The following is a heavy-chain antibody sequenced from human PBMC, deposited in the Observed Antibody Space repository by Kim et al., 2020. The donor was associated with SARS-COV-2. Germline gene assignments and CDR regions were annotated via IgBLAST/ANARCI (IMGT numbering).Heavy chain of an antibody. J-gene: IGHJ6*02. CDR2: IYSGGTT. Sequence: GGSLRLSCAASGFTVSSNYLSWVRQAPGKGLEWVSLIYSGGTTYYADSVKGRFTISRDNSNNTLYLQMNSLRAEDTAVYYCATDKTYDILTGFYLDIWG. CDR3: ATDKTYDILTGFYLDI. D-gene: IGHD3-9*01. V-gene: IGHV3-66*01. CDR1: GFTVSSNY.